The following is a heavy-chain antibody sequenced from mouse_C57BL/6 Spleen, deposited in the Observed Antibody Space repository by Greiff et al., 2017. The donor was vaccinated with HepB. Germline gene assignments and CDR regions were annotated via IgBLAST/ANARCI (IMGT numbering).Heavy chain of an antibody. CDR3: ARRKGLLPSFAY. CDR1: GYTFTDYY. D-gene: IGHD1-1*01. V-gene: IGHV1-26*01. Sequence: VQLQQSGPELVKPGASVKISCKASGYTFTDYYMNWVKQSHGKSLEWIGDINPNNGGTSYNQKFKGKATLTVDKSSSTAYMELRSLTSEDSAVYYCARRKGLLPSFAYWGQGTLVTVSA. J-gene: IGHJ3*01. CDR2: INPNNGGT.